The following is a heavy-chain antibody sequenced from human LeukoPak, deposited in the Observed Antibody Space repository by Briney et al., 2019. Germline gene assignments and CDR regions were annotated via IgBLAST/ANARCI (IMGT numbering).Heavy chain of an antibody. V-gene: IGHV4-34*01. J-gene: IGHJ4*02. CDR3: ARGAALQIFGPPNYFDY. D-gene: IGHD3/OR15-3a*01. CDR1: GGSFSGYY. Sequence: PSETLSLTCAVYGGSFSGYYWSSIRQPPGKGLEWIAEINHSGSTNYNPSLKSRVTISVDTSKNQFSLKLSSVTAADTAVYYCARGAALQIFGPPNYFDYWGQGTLVTVSS. CDR2: INHSGST.